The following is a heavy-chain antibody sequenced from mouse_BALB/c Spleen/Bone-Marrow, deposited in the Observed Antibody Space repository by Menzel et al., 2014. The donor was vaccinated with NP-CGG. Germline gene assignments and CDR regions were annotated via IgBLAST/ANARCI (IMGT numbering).Heavy chain of an antibody. CDR2: TNPDSSTI. D-gene: IGHD1-2*01. CDR3: ARLHYYGYEAY. V-gene: IGHV4-1*02. Sequence: EVQLVESGGGLVQPGGSLKLSCAASGFDFSTYWKSWVRQAPGKQLDWIGETNPDSSTINYTPSLKDKFIISRDNAKNTLYLEISHVRSEDTALYYCARLHYYGYEAYWGQGTLVTVSA. J-gene: IGHJ3*01. CDR1: GFDFSTYW.